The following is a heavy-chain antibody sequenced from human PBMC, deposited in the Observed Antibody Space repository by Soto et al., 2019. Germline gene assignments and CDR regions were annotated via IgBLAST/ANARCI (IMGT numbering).Heavy chain of an antibody. Sequence: SQTLSLTCAISGDSVSSTSAAWNWIRQSPSRGLEWLGRTYYRSKWYNDYAVSVKSRITINPDTSENQFSLQLNSVTPEDTAVYYCARDNSDYDFWSGYYPATYYGMDVWGQGTTVTVSS. J-gene: IGHJ6*02. CDR2: TYYRSKWYN. V-gene: IGHV6-1*01. D-gene: IGHD3-3*01. CDR3: ARDNSDYDFWSGYYPATYYGMDV. CDR1: GDSVSSTSAA.